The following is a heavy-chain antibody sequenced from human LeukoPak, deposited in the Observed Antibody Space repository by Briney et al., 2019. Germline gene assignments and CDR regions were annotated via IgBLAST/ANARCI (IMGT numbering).Heavy chain of an antibody. V-gene: IGHV4-61*02. CDR1: GGSISSGSYY. CDR2: IYTSGST. D-gene: IGHD6-13*01. J-gene: IGHJ4*02. Sequence: SETLSLTCTVSGGSISSGSYYWSWIRQPAGKGLEWIGRIYTSGSTNYNPSLKSRVTISVDTSKNQFSLKLSSVTAADTAVYYCAREYSSPLNWGQGTLVTVSS. CDR3: AREYSSPLN.